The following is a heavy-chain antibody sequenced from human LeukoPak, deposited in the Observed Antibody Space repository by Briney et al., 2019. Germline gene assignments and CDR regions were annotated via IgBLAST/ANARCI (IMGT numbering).Heavy chain of an antibody. CDR2: INPSGGST. V-gene: IGHV1-46*01. Sequence: ASVKVSCKASGYTFTSYYMHWVRQAPGQGLEWMGIINPSGGSTSYAQKFQGRVTMTRDTSTSTLYMEVSSLRSDDTAVYFCARAWGAAGKEFWFDPWGQGTLVTVSS. J-gene: IGHJ5*02. CDR3: ARAWGAAGKEFWFDP. D-gene: IGHD6-13*01. CDR1: GYTFTSYY.